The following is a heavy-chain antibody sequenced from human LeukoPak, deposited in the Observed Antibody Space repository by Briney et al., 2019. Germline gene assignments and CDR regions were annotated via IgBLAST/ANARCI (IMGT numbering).Heavy chain of an antibody. CDR3: ASRKPQLVRSRHSFDY. Sequence: ASVTVTCMASGYTFTGYYMNWVRQAPGQGLEWMGWINPNSGGTNYAQKFQGRVTMTGDTSISTAYMELSSLRSDDTDVYYCASRKPQLVRSRHSFDYWGKGILVTLSS. V-gene: IGHV1-2*02. CDR2: INPNSGGT. D-gene: IGHD6-13*01. J-gene: IGHJ4*02. CDR1: GYTFTGYY.